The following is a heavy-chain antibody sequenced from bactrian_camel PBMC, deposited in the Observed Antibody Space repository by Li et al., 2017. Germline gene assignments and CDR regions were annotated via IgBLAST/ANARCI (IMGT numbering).Heavy chain of an antibody. D-gene: IGHD6*01. J-gene: IGHJ4*01. CDR2: IGADFST. V-gene: IGHV3-1*01. CDR1: GFTFDDWA. CDR3: AAGWSLS. Sequence: VQLVESGGGLVHPGGSLRLSCAASGFTFDDWAMGWVRQAPGKGLESVSAIGADFSTYYSESVKGRFTISRDNAKDTLYLEMNNLRTEDTAVYHCAAGWSLSWGQGTQVTVS.